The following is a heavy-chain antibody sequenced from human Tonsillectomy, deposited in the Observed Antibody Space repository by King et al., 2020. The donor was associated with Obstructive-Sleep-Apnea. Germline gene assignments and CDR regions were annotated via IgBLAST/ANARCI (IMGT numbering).Heavy chain of an antibody. CDR2: IYYSGST. J-gene: IGHJ6*02. CDR1: GGSISSGDYY. D-gene: IGHD3-10*01. V-gene: IGHV4-30-4*01. Sequence: VQLQESGPGLVKPSQTLSLTCTVSGGSISSGDYYWSWIRQPPGKGLEWIGYIYYSGSTYYNPSLKSRVTISVDTSKNQFSLKLSSVTAADTAVYYCARAAFLDYYGSGRGVMDVWGQGTTVTVSS. CDR3: ARAAFLDYYGSGRGVMDV.